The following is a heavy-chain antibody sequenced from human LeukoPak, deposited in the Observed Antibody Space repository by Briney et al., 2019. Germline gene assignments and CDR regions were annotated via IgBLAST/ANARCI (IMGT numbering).Heavy chain of an antibody. CDR1: GYSFPNYW. V-gene: IGHV5-51*01. CDR3: ARPQLGYCSSTSCAQGFFDY. D-gene: IGHD2-2*01. J-gene: IGHJ4*02. CDR2: VYPATSDT. Sequence: GESLKISCKGSGYSFPNYWIGWVRQMPGKGLEWIGIVYPATSDTRYSPSFQGQVTISADKSISTAYLQWSSLKASDTAMYYCARPQLGYCSSTSCAQGFFDYWGQGTLVTVSS.